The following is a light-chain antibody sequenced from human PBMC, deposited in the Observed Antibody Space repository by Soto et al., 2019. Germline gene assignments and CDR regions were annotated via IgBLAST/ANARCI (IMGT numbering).Light chain of an antibody. J-gene: IGKJ1*01. Sequence: EIVMTQSPATLSVSPGERANLYCRASQSVRSNLAWYQQQPDQATRLLIYGASTRATDITAMFRGSGSGTEFTLILRILKSENVAVYYCQHYNYWPTWTYGQGTKVEIK. CDR3: QHYNYWPTWT. CDR1: QSVRSN. V-gene: IGKV3-15*01. CDR2: GAS.